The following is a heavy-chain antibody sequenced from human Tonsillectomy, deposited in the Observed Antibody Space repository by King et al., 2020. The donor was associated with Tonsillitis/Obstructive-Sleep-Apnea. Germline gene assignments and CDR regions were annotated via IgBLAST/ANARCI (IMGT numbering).Heavy chain of an antibody. D-gene: IGHD2-2*01. V-gene: IGHV4-59*01. CDR3: ARGGRYCSSNSCLPPVD. CDR1: GGSISSYY. CDR2: IYYSGST. J-gene: IGHJ4*02. Sequence: VQLQESGPGLVKPSETLSLTCTVSGGSISSYYWSWIRQPPGKGLEWNGYIYYSGSTNYNPSLKSRVTISVDTAKNQFSLKLSSVTAADTAVYYCARGGRYCSSNSCLPPVDWGQGTLVTVSS.